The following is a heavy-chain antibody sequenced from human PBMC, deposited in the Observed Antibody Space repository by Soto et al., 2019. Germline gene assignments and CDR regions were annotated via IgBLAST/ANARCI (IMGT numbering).Heavy chain of an antibody. CDR1: GGSISSYY. V-gene: IGHV4-59*01. D-gene: IGHD3-9*01. J-gene: IGHJ6*02. Sequence: PSETLSLTCTVSGGSISSYYWSWIRQPPGKGLEWIGYILYSGSTKYNPSLKSRATISVDTSKNQFSLKLSSVTAADTAVYYCARSPAGGTLTPYYYYGLDVWGQGTTVTVSS. CDR3: ARSPAGGTLTPYYYYGLDV. CDR2: ILYSGST.